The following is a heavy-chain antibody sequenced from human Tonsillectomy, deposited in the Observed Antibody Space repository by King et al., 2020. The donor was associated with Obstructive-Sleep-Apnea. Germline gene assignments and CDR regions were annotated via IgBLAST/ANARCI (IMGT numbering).Heavy chain of an antibody. CDR2: INPYSGGT. CDR3: ATVAVATATYYFDY. D-gene: IGHD4-17*01. V-gene: IGHV1-2*02. J-gene: IGHJ4*02. Sequence: QLVQSGAEVKKPGASVKVSCKASGYTFTGYHMHWVRQAPGQGLEWMGWINPYSGGTNYAQNFQGRVTMTRDTSISTAYMELSSLRSDDTAVYYSATVAVATATYYFDYWGQGTLVTVSS. CDR1: GYTFTGYH.